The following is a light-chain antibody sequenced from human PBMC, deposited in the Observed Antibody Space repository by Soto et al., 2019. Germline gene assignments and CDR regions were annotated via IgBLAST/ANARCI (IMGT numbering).Light chain of an antibody. CDR1: QSVSVN. CDR2: GVS. CDR3: QQYNDWPFT. J-gene: IGKJ3*01. V-gene: IGKV3-15*01. Sequence: EIVMTQSPGTLSVSPGERATLSCRASQSVSVNLAWYQQKPGQAPRLLIYGVSTRATGIPARFSGSESGTEFTLTIRSLQSADFAVYYCQQYNDWPFTFGPGTKVDIK.